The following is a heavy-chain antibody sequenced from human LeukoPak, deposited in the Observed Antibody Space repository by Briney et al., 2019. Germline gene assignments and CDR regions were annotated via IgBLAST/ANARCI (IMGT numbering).Heavy chain of an antibody. CDR3: ARDLATAMVVYFDY. D-gene: IGHD5-18*01. V-gene: IGHV3-7*01. J-gene: IGHJ4*02. CDR2: IKQDGSEK. CDR1: GFTFGSYW. Sequence: GGSLRLSCAASGFTFGSYWMSWVRQAPGKGLEWVANIKQDGSEKYYVDSVKGRFTISRDNAKNSLYLQTNSLRAEDTAVYYCARDLATAMVVYFDYWGQGTLVTVSS.